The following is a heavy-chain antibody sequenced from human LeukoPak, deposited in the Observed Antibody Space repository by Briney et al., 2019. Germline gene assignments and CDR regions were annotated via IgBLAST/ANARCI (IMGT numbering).Heavy chain of an antibody. CDR1: GFTFSSYA. V-gene: IGHV3-30-3*01. CDR2: ISYDGSNK. J-gene: IGHJ6*02. D-gene: IGHD6-19*01. CDR3: ARSYSSGYYYGMDV. Sequence: PGRSLRLSCAASGFTFSSYAMHWVRQAPGKGLEWVAVISYDGSNKYYADSVKGRFTISRDNSKNTLYLQMNSLRAEDTAVYYCARSYSSGYYYGMDVWGQGTTVTVSS.